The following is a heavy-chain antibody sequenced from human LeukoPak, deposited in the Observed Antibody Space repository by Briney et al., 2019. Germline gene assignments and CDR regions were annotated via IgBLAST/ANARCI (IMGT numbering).Heavy chain of an antibody. CDR2: IHHSGST. CDR3: ARVRFGGPSSSWYVLDV. CDR1: GASIINGGYS. V-gene: IGHV4-30-2*06. D-gene: IGHD6-13*01. J-gene: IGHJ6*02. Sequence: KPSETLSLTCAVSGASIINGGYSWPWIRQSPGKGLEWIGYIHHSGSTYYNPSLKSRVTISVDRSKNQFSLKLSSVTAADTAVYYCARVRFGGPSSSWYVLDVWGQGTTVTVSS.